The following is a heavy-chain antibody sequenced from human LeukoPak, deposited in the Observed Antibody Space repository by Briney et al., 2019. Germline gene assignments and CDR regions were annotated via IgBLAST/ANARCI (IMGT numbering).Heavy chain of an antibody. Sequence: GGSLRLSCAASGFTFSTYYMSWVRQAPGMGLEWVANIKQDGSDKSYADSVKGRFTISRDNAKNSLYLQMNSLRAEDTAVYYCARKESNYVTHFDYWGQGTLVTVSS. J-gene: IGHJ4*02. CDR3: ARKESNYVTHFDY. CDR1: GFTFSTYY. D-gene: IGHD4-11*01. V-gene: IGHV3-7*01. CDR2: IKQDGSDK.